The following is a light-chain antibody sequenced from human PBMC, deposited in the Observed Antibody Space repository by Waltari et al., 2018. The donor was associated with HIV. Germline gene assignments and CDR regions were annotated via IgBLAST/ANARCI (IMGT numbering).Light chain of an antibody. CDR1: QGVSIN. V-gene: IGKV3-15*01. Sequence: EVVMTQSPATLSVSPGERATLSCRASQGVSINLAWHQQKPGQAPRLLIYGESTRATGIPARFSGSGAGTEFTLTISSLQSEDFAVYYCQQYNDWPLTFGGGTKVEIK. CDR2: GES. J-gene: IGKJ4*01. CDR3: QQYNDWPLT.